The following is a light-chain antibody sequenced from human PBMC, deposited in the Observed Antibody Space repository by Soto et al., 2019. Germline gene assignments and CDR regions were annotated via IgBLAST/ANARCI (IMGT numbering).Light chain of an antibody. CDR1: QSIITY. CDR2: GAS. Sequence: DVQMTQSPSSLPASVVDRATITCRASQSIITYLNWYQQKPGKAPKLMIYGASDLQSEVPSRFSASGSGTDFTLTISRLQNEDYATYYCQQRYSSTRTFGQGTKVDIK. J-gene: IGKJ1*01. V-gene: IGKV1-39*01. CDR3: QQRYSSTRT.